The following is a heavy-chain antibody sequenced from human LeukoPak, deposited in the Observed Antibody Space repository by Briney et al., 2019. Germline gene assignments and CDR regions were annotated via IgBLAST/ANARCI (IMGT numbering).Heavy chain of an antibody. V-gene: IGHV5-51*01. Sequence: GESLKISCRVFGYSFTTYWIGGVRQMPGKGLEWMGIMDPGDSDPRYSPSFQGQVTMSADTSINTAYLQWRSLKASDTAMYYCARHCRTGTTCYSDYWGQGTLVTVSS. CDR1: GYSFTTYW. CDR2: MDPGDSDP. D-gene: IGHD2-2*02. CDR3: ARHCRTGTTCYSDY. J-gene: IGHJ4*02.